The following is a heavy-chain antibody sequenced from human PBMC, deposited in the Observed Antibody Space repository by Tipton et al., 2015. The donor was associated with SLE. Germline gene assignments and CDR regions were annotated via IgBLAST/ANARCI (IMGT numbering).Heavy chain of an antibody. V-gene: IGHV4-39*07. D-gene: IGHD5-12*01. CDR2: IYHSGST. CDR1: GGSISNSSYY. J-gene: IGHJ1*01. Sequence: TLSLTCTVSGGSISNSSYYWGWIRQPPGKGLEWIGSIYHSGSTSYSPSLKSRVTISLDTSKNHFSLKLRSMTAADTAVYYCATNGHGETYEFFTEYLRHWGQGTLVTVSS. CDR3: ATNGHGETYEFFTEYLRH.